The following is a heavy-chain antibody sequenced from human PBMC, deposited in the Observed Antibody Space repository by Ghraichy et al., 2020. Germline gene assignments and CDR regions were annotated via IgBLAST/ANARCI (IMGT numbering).Heavy chain of an antibody. D-gene: IGHD3-10*01. V-gene: IGHV3-23*01. CDR2: ISGSGGST. CDR3: AKAFYNSGSFYY. CDR1: GFTFSIHG. Sequence: GALNISCIASGFTFSIHGMTWVRQAPGKGLEWVSSISGSGGSTSYADSVKGRVTISRDNSQNTLYLQMNSLRADDTDIYFCAKAFYNSGSFYYWGQGTLVTVSS. J-gene: IGHJ4*02.